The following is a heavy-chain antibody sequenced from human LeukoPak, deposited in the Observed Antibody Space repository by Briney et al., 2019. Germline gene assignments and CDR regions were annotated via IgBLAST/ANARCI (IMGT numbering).Heavy chain of an antibody. CDR1: GGTFSSYA. Sequence: GASVKVSCKASGGTFSSYAISWVRQAPGQGLEWMGRIIPILGIANYAQKFQGRVTITADKATSTASMELSSLRSEDTAVYYCARDHLDYDFWSGYLDHWGQGTLVTVSS. J-gene: IGHJ4*02. V-gene: IGHV1-69*04. CDR3: ARDHLDYDFWSGYLDH. CDR2: IIPILGIA. D-gene: IGHD3-3*01.